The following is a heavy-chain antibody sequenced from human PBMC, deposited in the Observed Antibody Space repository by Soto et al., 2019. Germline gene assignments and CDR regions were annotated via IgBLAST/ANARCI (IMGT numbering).Heavy chain of an antibody. V-gene: IGHV3-23*01. CDR2: VSAGGDMT. CDR1: GFTFSSYA. CDR3: ARGDRGGSGSPASYYYSGLDV. D-gene: IGHD3-10*01. J-gene: IGHJ6*02. Sequence: DVQLLESGGHLVQPGGSLRLSCAASGFTFSSYAMSWVRQAPGKGLEWVSSVSAGGDMTYYSDSVKGRFTISRDNSNNALFLQMNGLRIEDTALYYCARGDRGGSGSPASYYYSGLDVWGQGATVNVS.